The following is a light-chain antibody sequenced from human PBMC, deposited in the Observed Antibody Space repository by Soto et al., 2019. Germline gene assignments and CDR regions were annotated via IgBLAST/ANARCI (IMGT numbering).Light chain of an antibody. Sequence: ETVLTQSPGTVSLSPGERATLSCRASQSVNGNYLAWYQQRPGQAPRLLIYGTSSRATGIPDRFSGSGSGTDFTLTISRLEPEDFAVYYCQQCGSLPGTFGQGTK. CDR2: GTS. CDR3: QQCGSLPGT. J-gene: IGKJ1*01. V-gene: IGKV3-20*01. CDR1: QSVNGNY.